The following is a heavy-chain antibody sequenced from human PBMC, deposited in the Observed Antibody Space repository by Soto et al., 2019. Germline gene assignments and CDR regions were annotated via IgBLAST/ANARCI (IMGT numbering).Heavy chain of an antibody. Sequence: QVQLVQSGAEVKKPGSSVKVSCKASGGTFSSYTISWVRQAPGQGLEWMGRIIPILGIANYAQKFQGRVTITADKSTSTAYMELSSLRSEDTAVYYCARDRSGGRDGYNLHFLPFDYWGQGTLVTVSS. J-gene: IGHJ4*02. D-gene: IGHD3-3*02. CDR3: ARDRSGGRDGYNLHFLPFDY. V-gene: IGHV1-69*08. CDR2: IIPILGIA. CDR1: GGTFSSYT.